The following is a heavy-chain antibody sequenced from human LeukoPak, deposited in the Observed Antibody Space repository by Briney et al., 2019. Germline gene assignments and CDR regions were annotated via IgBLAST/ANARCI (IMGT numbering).Heavy chain of an antibody. CDR2: IKQDGGDK. Sequence: PGGSLGLSCAASGFTFSSYWMSWVRQAPGKGLEWVANIKQDGGDKYYVDSMKGRFTISRDNAKNSLYLQMNSLRAEDTAVYYCAREDSVALLSHWGQGTLVTVSS. D-gene: IGHD2-21*01. CDR3: AREDSVALLSH. J-gene: IGHJ4*02. CDR1: GFTFSSYW. V-gene: IGHV3-7*01.